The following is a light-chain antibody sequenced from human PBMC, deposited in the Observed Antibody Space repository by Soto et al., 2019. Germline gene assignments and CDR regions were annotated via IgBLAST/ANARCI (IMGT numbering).Light chain of an antibody. Sequence: EIVMTQSPATLSVSPGERATLSCRASQSVSSNLAWYQQKPVQAPRLLIYGASTRATGIPARFSGSGSGTEFTLTISSLQSEDFAVYYCQQYNNLPPLTLGGGTKVEI. CDR3: QQYNNLPPLT. CDR1: QSVSSN. V-gene: IGKV3-15*01. J-gene: IGKJ4*01. CDR2: GAS.